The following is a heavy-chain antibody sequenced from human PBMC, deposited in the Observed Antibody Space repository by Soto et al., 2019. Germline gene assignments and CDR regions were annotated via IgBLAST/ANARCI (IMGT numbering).Heavy chain of an antibody. CDR2: FDHEDGET. J-gene: IGHJ4*02. Sequence: QVQLVQSGAEVKKPGASVKVSCKVSGYTLTELSMHWVRQAPGKGLERMVGFDHEDGETIYAKKVQGRGTMTKDTYTDAAYKGLSSLRSEDTPVYYCEKDNGRSGWYFDSWGLGTLVTVFS. CDR3: EKDNGRSGWYFDS. D-gene: IGHD3-3*01. CDR1: GYTLTELS. V-gene: IGHV1-24*01.